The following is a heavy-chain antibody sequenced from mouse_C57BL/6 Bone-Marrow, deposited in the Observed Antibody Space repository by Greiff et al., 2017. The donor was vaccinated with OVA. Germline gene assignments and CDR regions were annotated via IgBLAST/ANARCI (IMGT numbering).Heavy chain of an antibody. V-gene: IGHV5-17*01. CDR1: GFTFSDYG. J-gene: IGHJ4*01. CDR3: ARRHYYGSSDYAMDY. CDR2: LSSGSRTI. D-gene: IGHD1-1*01. Sequence: VQLKESGGGLVKPGGSLKLSCAASGFTFSDYGMHWVRQAPEKGLEWVAYLSSGSRTIYYADTVQGRFTISRDHAKNTLVLQMTSLRSEDTAMYYCARRHYYGSSDYAMDYWGQGTSVTVSS.